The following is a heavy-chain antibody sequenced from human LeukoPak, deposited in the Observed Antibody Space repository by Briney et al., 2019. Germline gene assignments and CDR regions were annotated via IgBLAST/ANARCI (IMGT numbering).Heavy chain of an antibody. CDR3: ATAMMGQTYDSSGYYYEN. V-gene: IGHV1-24*01. CDR2: FDPEDGET. Sequence: GASVKVSCKASGYTFTGYYMHWVRQSPGKGLEWMGGFDPEDGETIYAQKFQGRVTMTEDTLTDTAHMELSSLRSEDTAVYYCATAMMGQTYDSSGYYYENWGQGTLVTVSS. D-gene: IGHD3-22*01. CDR1: GYTFTGYY. J-gene: IGHJ4*02.